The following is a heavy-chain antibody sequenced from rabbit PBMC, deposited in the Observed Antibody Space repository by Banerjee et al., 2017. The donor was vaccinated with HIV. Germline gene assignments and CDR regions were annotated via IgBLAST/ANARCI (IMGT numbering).Heavy chain of an antibody. D-gene: IGHD1-1*01. J-gene: IGHJ4*01. Sequence: QQQLVESGGDLVKPEGSLTLTCTASGLDFSSGYDMCWVRQAPGKGLEWIACIDTGDGNTAYASWARGRFTISKTSSTTVTLQMTSLTAADTATYFCARAGGFERYSNLWGPGTLVTVS. CDR2: IDTGDGNT. CDR3: ARAGGFERYSNL. CDR1: GLDFSSGYD. V-gene: IGHV1S45*01.